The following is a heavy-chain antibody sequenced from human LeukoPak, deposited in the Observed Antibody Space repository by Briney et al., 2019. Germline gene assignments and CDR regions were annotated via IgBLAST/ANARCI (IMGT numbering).Heavy chain of an antibody. D-gene: IGHD6-13*01. V-gene: IGHV1-18*01. CDR2: ISAYNGNT. Sequence: ASAKVSCTASGYTFTSYGISWVRQAPGQGLEWMGWISAYNGNTNYAQKLQGRVTMTTDTSTSTAYMELRSLRSDDTAVYYCARDPGIGDSYYYYYGMDVWGQGTTVTVSS. J-gene: IGHJ6*02. CDR3: ARDPGIGDSYYYYYGMDV. CDR1: GYTFTSYG.